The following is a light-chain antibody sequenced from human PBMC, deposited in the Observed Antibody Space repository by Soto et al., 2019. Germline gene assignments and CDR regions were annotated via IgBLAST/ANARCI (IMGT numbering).Light chain of an antibody. V-gene: IGKV1-5*01. CDR2: DVS. J-gene: IGKJ1*01. CDR3: QQYKSLWT. CDR1: QSISAW. Sequence: DIHITHSPSTLSASVGDRVTITCRASQSISAWLAWYQQRPGKAPDLLIYDVSTLESGVPSRFSGSGSETEFTLTISSLQPNDSATYFCQQYKSLWTFGQGTKV.